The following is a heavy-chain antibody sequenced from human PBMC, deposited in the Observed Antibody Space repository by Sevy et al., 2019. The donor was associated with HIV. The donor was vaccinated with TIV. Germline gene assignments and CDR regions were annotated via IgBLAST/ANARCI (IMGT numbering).Heavy chain of an antibody. CDR3: AKADGDSSGYYGLGGS. J-gene: IGHJ4*02. CDR2: ISWNSNSV. CDR1: GFAFDDYA. V-gene: IGHV3-9*01. Sequence: GGSLRLSCAASGFAFDDYAMHWVRQAPGKGLEWVSGISWNSNSVAYADSVKGRFTISRDKAKNSLYLQMNSLRPADTALYYCAKADGDSSGYYGLGGSWGQGTLVTVSS. D-gene: IGHD3-22*01.